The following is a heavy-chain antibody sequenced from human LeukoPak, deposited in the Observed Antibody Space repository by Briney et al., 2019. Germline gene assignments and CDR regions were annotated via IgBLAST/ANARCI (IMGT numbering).Heavy chain of an antibody. J-gene: IGHJ4*02. CDR1: GGTFSSYA. V-gene: IGHV1-46*01. CDR2: IHPTAVST. CDR3: ARGPWINSGYPSYYCDY. Sequence: GASVKVSCKASGGTFSSYAISWVRQAPGQGLEWMGIIHPTAVSTNYAQKFQGRVTMTRDMSTSTVYMELSSLRSEDTAVYYCARGPWINSGYPSYYCDYWGQGTLVTVSS. D-gene: IGHD5-12*01.